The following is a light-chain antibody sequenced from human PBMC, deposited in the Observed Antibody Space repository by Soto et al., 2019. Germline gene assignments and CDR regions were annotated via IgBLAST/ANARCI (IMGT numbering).Light chain of an antibody. J-gene: IGKJ5*01. Sequence: DIQMTQSPSTLSASVGDRVTISCRASQGIDTSLAWYQQKPGKAPKLLIYAASNFQSGVPSRFSGSGSGTHFTLTISSLQPEDFATYYCQQLHGYPITFGQGTRLEIK. V-gene: IGKV1-9*01. CDR2: AAS. CDR3: QQLHGYPIT. CDR1: QGIDTS.